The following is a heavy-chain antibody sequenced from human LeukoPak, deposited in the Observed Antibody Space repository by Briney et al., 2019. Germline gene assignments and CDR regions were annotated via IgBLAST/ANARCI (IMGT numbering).Heavy chain of an antibody. CDR2: INPHNGDT. J-gene: IGHJ4*02. V-gene: IGHV1-2*02. D-gene: IGHD6-6*01. Sequence: SVKVSCKASGYTFTSYYMHWVRQAPGQGLEWMGWINPHNGDTNYAQNFRGRVTMTWDTSISTTHMELSRLRSDDTAVYYCARDPPSSLATRPIFDYWGQGTLVTVSS. CDR1: GYTFTSYY. CDR3: ARDPPSSLATRPIFDY.